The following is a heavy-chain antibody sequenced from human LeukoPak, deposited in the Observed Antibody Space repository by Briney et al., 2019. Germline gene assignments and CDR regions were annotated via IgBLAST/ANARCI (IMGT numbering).Heavy chain of an antibody. Sequence: PSETLSLTCAVYGGSFSGYYWSWIRQPPGKGLEWIGETNHSGSTNYNPSLKSRVTISVDTSKNQFSLKLSSVTAADTAVYYCARGRGLWFGELPFDYWGQGTLVTVSS. V-gene: IGHV4-34*01. D-gene: IGHD3-10*01. CDR2: TNHSGST. J-gene: IGHJ4*02. CDR1: GGSFSGYY. CDR3: ARGRGLWFGELPFDY.